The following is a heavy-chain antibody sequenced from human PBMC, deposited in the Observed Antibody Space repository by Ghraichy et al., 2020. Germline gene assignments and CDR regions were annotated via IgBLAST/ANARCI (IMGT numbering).Heavy chain of an antibody. D-gene: IGHD1-1*01. V-gene: IGHV4-39*01. CDR1: GDYISSTNYY. J-gene: IGHJ4*02. CDR3: ARHGKTGLVSLTYHDS. CDR2: IYYRGST. Sequence: SETLSLTCTVSGDYISSTNYYWGWIRQPPGKGLEWIGSIYYRGSTYYNPSLKSRVTISVDTSKNQFSLKLNSVTAADTAVYYCARHGKTGLVSLTYHDSWGQGTLVTVSS.